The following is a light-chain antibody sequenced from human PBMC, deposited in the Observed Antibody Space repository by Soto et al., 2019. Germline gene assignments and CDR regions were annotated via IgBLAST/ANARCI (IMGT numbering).Light chain of an antibody. CDR3: QQYRISPSYT. CDR2: ATS. J-gene: IGKJ2*01. CDR1: QSIGNY. Sequence: EVVLTQSPATLSLSPGEGATLSCRASQSIGNYLAWYQQKPGQAPRLLIYATSNRATGIPARFSGSGSGTDFTLTISSLEPEDFAVYYCQQYRISPSYTFARGTKVDIK. V-gene: IGKV3-11*01.